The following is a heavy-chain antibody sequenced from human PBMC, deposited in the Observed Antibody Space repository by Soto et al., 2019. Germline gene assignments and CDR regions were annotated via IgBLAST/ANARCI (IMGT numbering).Heavy chain of an antibody. CDR1: GFTFSSYA. Sequence: GGSLRLSCAASGFTFSSYAMSWVRQAPGKGLEWVSAISGSGGSTYYADSVKGRFTISRDNSKNTLYLQMNSLRAEDTAVYYCAKTPDRGQQLAEYFQHWGQGTLVTVSS. V-gene: IGHV3-23*01. CDR3: AKTPDRGQQLAEYFQH. J-gene: IGHJ1*01. D-gene: IGHD6-13*01. CDR2: ISGSGGST.